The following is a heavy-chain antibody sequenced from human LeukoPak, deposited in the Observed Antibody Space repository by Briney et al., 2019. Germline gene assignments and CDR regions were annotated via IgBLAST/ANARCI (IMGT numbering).Heavy chain of an antibody. CDR1: GGTFSSYA. Sequence: SVKVSCKASGGTFSSYAISWVRQAPGQGLEWMGGIIPIFGTANYAQKFQGRVTITADESTSTAYMELSSLGSEDTAVYYCARGAYSGSYSVDYWGQGTLVTVSS. V-gene: IGHV1-69*13. CDR2: IIPIFGTA. J-gene: IGHJ4*02. CDR3: ARGAYSGSYSVDY. D-gene: IGHD1-26*01.